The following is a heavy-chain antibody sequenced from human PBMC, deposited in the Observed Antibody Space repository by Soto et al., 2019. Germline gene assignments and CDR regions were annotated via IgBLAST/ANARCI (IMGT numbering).Heavy chain of an antibody. D-gene: IGHD4-17*01. CDR1: GFSLSTSGVG. V-gene: IGHV2-5*02. J-gene: IGHJ4*02. CDR2: TYWVDDK. Sequence: QITLKESGPTLVKPTQTLTLTCTFSGFSLSTSGVGVGWIRQPPGKALEWLALTYWVDDKRYSPSLKSRLTITKDTSKNQVVLTMTNMDPVDTATYYCAHRQRTVYFDYWGQGTLVTVSS. CDR3: AHRQRTVYFDY.